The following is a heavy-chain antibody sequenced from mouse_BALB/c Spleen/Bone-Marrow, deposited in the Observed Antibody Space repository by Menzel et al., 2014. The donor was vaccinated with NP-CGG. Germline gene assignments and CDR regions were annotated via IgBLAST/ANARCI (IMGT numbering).Heavy chain of an antibody. Sequence: EVQRVESGGGLVQPGGSLKPSCAASGFDFSRFWMSCVRQAPGKGLEWIGEINPDSSTINYTPSLKDKFIISRDNAKNTLYLQMSKVRSEDTALYYCARLNYYGNLFVWGAGATITVSS. CDR3: ARLNYYGNLFV. D-gene: IGHD1-1*01. J-gene: IGHJ1*01. CDR2: INPDSSTI. CDR1: GFDFSRFW. V-gene: IGHV4-1*02.